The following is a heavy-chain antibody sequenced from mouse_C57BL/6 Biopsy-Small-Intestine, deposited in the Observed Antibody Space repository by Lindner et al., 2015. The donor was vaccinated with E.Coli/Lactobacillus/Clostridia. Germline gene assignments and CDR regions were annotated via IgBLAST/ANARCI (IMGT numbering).Heavy chain of an antibody. D-gene: IGHD2-3*01. CDR1: GYAFSNSW. J-gene: IGHJ2*01. CDR3: ARWAGFYDYFDY. V-gene: IGHV1-82*01. Sequence: VQLQESGPELVKPGASVKISCMASGYAFSNSWMNWVKQRPGKGLEWIGRIFPGDGDTNYNGKFKDKATLTADKSSSTAYIQLSSLTSEDSAVYFCARWAGFYDYFDYWGQGTTLTVSS. CDR2: IFPGDGDT.